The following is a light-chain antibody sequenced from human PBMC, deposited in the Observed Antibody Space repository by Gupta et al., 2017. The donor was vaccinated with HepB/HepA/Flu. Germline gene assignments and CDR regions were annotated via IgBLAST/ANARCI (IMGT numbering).Light chain of an antibody. V-gene: IGLV7-46*01. CDR1: AGPVTSGHY. CDR2: DIN. J-gene: IGLJ3*02. Sequence: ALVTQEPPVTVSPGGTVTLTCGSSAGPVTSGHYPYWFQQKADQAPRSLICDINNRHSWTPARFSGSLLGGKAALTLSGAQPEDEAVYYCLLDYGSARVFGGGTRLTV. CDR3: LLDYGSARV.